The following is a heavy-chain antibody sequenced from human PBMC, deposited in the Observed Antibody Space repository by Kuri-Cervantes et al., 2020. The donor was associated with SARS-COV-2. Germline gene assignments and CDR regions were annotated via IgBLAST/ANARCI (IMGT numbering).Heavy chain of an antibody. V-gene: IGHV3-48*01. Sequence: GESLKISCAASGFTFSSYSMNWVRQAPGKGLEWVSFISSSSSTIYYADSVKGRFTISRDNSKNTLYLQMNSLRAEDTALYYCARGSSWAPDAFDIWGQGTMVTVSS. D-gene: IGHD6-13*01. J-gene: IGHJ3*02. CDR3: ARGSSWAPDAFDI. CDR1: GFTFSSYS. CDR2: ISSSSSTI.